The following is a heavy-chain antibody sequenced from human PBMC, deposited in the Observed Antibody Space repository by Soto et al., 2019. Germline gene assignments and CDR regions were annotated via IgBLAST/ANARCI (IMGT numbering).Heavy chain of an antibody. CDR3: ARGSLLWFGEPHFGY. D-gene: IGHD3-10*01. Sequence: SETLSLTCTVSGGSISSYYWSWIRQPPGKGLEWIGYIYYSGSTNYNPSLKSRVTISVDTSKNQFSLKLSSVTAADTAVYYCARGSLLWFGEPHFGYWGQGTLVTVSS. J-gene: IGHJ4*02. V-gene: IGHV4-59*08. CDR2: IYYSGST. CDR1: GGSISSYY.